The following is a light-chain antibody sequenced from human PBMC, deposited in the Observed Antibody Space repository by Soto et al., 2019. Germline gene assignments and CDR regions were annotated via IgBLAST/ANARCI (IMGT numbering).Light chain of an antibody. V-gene: IGKV1-9*01. Sequence: DIQLTHSPSFLSASVEDRVTISCRASYDISSSLAWYQQEPGKPPKLLIYVSSTLQTGVPSRFTGSGSGRKFSLTISGLQFGDFATYFCQQLSHYPYTFGQGTKLEI. CDR1: YDISSS. J-gene: IGKJ2*01. CDR3: QQLSHYPYT. CDR2: VSS.